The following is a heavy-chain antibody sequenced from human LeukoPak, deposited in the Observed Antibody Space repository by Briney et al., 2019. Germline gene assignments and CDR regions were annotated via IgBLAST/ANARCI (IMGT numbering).Heavy chain of an antibody. V-gene: IGHV3-30-3*01. CDR2: ISYDGSNK. CDR3: ARDITY. CDR1: GFTFSSYA. Sequence: GRSLRLSCAASGFTFSSYAMHWVRQAPGKGLEWVAVISYDGSNKYYADSVKGRFTISRDNSKNTLYLQMNSLRAEDTAVYYCARDITYWGHGTLVTVSS. J-gene: IGHJ4*01. D-gene: IGHD3-10*01.